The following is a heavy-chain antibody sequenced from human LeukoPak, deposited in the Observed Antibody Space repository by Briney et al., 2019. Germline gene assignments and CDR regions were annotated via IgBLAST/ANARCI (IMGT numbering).Heavy chain of an antibody. V-gene: IGHV3-9*03. CDR2: ISWNSGSI. Sequence: GGSLRLSCAASGFTFDDYAMHWVRQAPGKGLEWVSGISWNSGSIGYADSVKGRCTISRDNAKNSLYLQMNSLRSEDMALYYCARTPTRYYYDSSAYYDYWGQGTLVTVSS. CDR3: ARTPTRYYYDSSAYYDY. CDR1: GFTFDDYA. J-gene: IGHJ4*02. D-gene: IGHD3-22*01.